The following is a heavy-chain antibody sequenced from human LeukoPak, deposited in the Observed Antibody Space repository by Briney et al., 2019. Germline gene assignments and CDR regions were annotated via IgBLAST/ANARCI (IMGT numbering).Heavy chain of an antibody. CDR3: ARYIDYYDSSGYWDY. CDR1: GFTFSSYG. V-gene: IGHV3-23*01. Sequence: PGGSLRLSCAASGFTFSSYGMTWVRQAPGKGLEWVSSISGSGLDTYYTDSVKGRFTISRDNSKNTLYLQMNSLRAEDTAVYYCARYIDYYDSSGYWDYWGQGTLVTVSS. D-gene: IGHD3-22*01. J-gene: IGHJ4*02. CDR2: ISGSGLDT.